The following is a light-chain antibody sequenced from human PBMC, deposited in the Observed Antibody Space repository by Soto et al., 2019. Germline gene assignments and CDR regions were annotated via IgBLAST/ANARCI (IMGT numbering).Light chain of an antibody. J-gene: IGKJ5*01. CDR1: QSVGNY. V-gene: IGKV3D-15*01. CDR2: GAS. CDR3: QQYNNWPPIT. Sequence: DIVLTQSPATLSLSPVQRATLSFRSSQSVGNYLAWYQQTPGQAPRLLIYGASSRATGIPDRFSGSGSGTEFTLTISSLQSEDVAVYYCQQYNNWPPITFGQGTRLEI.